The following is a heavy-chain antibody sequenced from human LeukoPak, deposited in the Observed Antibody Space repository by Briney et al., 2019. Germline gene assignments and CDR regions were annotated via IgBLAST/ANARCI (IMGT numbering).Heavy chain of an antibody. V-gene: IGHV3-11*04. CDR1: GFTFSDYY. CDR2: ISSSGSTI. J-gene: IGHJ6*04. CDR3: AGSQPYYDFWSGYYKPSVWDVDV. D-gene: IGHD3-3*01. Sequence: GGSLRLSCAASGFTFSDYYMSWIRQAPGKGLEWVSYISSSGSTIYYADSVKGRLTISRDNAKNSLYLQMNSLRAEDTAVYYCAGSQPYYDFWSGYYKPSVWDVDVWGKGTTVTVSS.